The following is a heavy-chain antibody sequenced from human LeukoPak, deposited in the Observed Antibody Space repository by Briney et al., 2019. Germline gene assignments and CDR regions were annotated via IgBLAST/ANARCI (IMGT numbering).Heavy chain of an antibody. CDR2: IWYDGSNK. V-gene: IGHV3-33*01. CDR1: GFTFSSYG. CDR3: ARDGRYSGSYYADY. J-gene: IGHJ4*02. D-gene: IGHD1-26*01. Sequence: GGSLRLSCAASGFTFSSYGMHWVRQAPGKGLEWVAVIWYDGSNKYYADSVKGRFAISRDNSKNTLYLQMNSLRGEDTAVYYCARDGRYSGSYYADYWGQGTLVTVSS.